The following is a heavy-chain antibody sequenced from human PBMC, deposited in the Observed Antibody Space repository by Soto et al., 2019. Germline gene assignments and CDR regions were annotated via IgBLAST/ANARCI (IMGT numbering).Heavy chain of an antibody. J-gene: IGHJ6*02. CDR1: GYTFTSYD. CDR2: MNPNSGNT. D-gene: IGHD2-2*01. Sequence: QVQLVQSGAEVKKPGASVKVSCKASGYTFTSYDINWVRQATGQGLEWMGWMNPNSGNTGYAQKFQGRVTMTRNTSISTAYMELSSLRSEDTAVYYCARGEVVVPAAIHYYGMDVWGQGTTVTVSS. V-gene: IGHV1-8*01. CDR3: ARGEVVVPAAIHYYGMDV.